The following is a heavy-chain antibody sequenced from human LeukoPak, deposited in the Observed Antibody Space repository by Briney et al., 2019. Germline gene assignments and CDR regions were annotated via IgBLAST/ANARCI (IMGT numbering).Heavy chain of an antibody. CDR3: AREVWLQFPEGWVSN. Sequence: PGGSLRLSCAASGFTFSSYEMNWVRQAPGKGLEWVSYISSSGSTIYYADSVKGRFTISRDNAKNSLYLQMNSLRAEDTAVYYCAREVWLQFPEGWVSNWGQGTLVIVSS. CDR2: ISSSGSTI. D-gene: IGHD5-24*01. J-gene: IGHJ4*02. CDR1: GFTFSSYE. V-gene: IGHV3-48*03.